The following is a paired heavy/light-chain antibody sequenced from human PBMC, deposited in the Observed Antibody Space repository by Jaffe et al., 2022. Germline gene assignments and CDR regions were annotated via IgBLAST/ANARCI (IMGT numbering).Light chain of an antibody. CDR3: MQSIQLPLMYT. CDR2: EVS. CDR1: QSLLHSDGKTY. Sequence: DIVMTQTPLSLSVIPGQPASMSCKSSQSLLHSDGKTYLHWYLQKPGQSPQLLIYEVSNRFSGVPDRFSGSGSGTDFTLKISRVEADDVGVYYCMQSIQLPLMYTFGQGTRLEIK. J-gene: IGKJ2*01. V-gene: IGKV2D-29*02.
Heavy chain of an antibody. CDR2: ISGSATRT. V-gene: IGHV3-23*01. CDR1: GFLFSSFA. D-gene: IGHD2-2*01. CDR3: VRAWRVVVVPGARLDY. J-gene: IGHJ4*02. Sequence: EVQLLESGGGLVQPGGSLRLSCAASGFLFSSFAMNWVRQAPGKGLEWVSSISGSATRTYYADSVKGRFTISRDNSKNTLYLQMNSLRAEDTAIYYCVRAWRVVVVPGARLDYWGQGTLVTVSS.